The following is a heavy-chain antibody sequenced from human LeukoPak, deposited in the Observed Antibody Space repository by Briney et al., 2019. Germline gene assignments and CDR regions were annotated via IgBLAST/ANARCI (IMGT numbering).Heavy chain of an antibody. D-gene: IGHD2-2*02. CDR3: ARVHCSSTSCYRGHFDY. Sequence: GGSLRLSCAASGFTFSDYYMSWIRQAPGKGLGWVSYISSSGSTIYYADSVKGRFTISRDNAKNSLYLQMNSLRAEDTAVYYCARVHCSSTSCYRGHFDYWGQGTLVTVSS. CDR2: ISSSGSTI. V-gene: IGHV3-11*01. J-gene: IGHJ4*02. CDR1: GFTFSDYY.